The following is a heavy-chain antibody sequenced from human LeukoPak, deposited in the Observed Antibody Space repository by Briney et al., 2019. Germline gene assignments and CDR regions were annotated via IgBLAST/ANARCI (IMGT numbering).Heavy chain of an antibody. CDR1: GFTFSGSA. V-gene: IGHV3-73*01. J-gene: IGHJ4*01. D-gene: IGHD3-10*01. CDR3: TSPSSRIPIVRDDY. CDR2: IRSKPNNYAT. Sequence: GGSLKLSCAASGFTFSGSAMHWVRLASGKGLEWIGRIRSKPNNYATAYAASVKGRFTISRDDSNNTTYLQMNSLKTEDTAVYYCTSPSSRIPIVRDDYWGQGTLVTASS.